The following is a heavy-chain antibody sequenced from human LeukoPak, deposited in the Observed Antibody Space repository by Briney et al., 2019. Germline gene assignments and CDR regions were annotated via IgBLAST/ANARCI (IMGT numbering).Heavy chain of an antibody. D-gene: IGHD1-26*01. J-gene: IGHJ4*02. CDR3: ASVGGGSHYFDY. Sequence: GESLRLSCAASGFAFSTYSMNWVCQAPGKGLEWVSSITSTSGYIYYAESVKGRFSISRDNAKNLLYLQMNSLRAEDTAVYYCASVGGGSHYFDYWGQGTLATVSS. CDR2: ITSTSGYI. CDR1: GFAFSTYS. V-gene: IGHV3-21*06.